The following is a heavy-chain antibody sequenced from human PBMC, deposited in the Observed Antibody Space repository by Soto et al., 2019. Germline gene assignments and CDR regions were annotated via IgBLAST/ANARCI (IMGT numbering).Heavy chain of an antibody. Sequence: LRLSCTNSGFTFGDYCISWVRQAPGKGMEWVGFIRSKTYGETTVYAASVKGRFIISRDNSKSIAYLQMNSLKTEDAALYYCSSGFCGSTTCYPYFESWGRGTLVSVSS. J-gene: IGHJ4*02. CDR1: GFTFGDYC. V-gene: IGHV3-49*04. CDR3: SSGFCGSTTCYPYFES. D-gene: IGHD2-2*01. CDR2: IRSKTYGETT.